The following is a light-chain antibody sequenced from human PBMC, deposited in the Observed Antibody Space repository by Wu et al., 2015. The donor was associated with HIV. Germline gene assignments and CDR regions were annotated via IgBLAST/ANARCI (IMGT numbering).Light chain of an antibody. Sequence: EIVLTQSPGTLSLSPGERATLSCGASQSVPDNHLAWYQQKPGQAPRLLIYHVSYRATGIPDRFSGSGSGTDFTLTITRLEPEDFAVYYCQQYGNSPPRTFGQGTKLE. V-gene: IGKV3-20*01. J-gene: IGKJ2*01. CDR3: QQYGNSPPRT. CDR1: QSVPDNH. CDR2: HVS.